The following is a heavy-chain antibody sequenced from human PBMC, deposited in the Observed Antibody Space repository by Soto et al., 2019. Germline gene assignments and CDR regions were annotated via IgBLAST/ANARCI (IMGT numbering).Heavy chain of an antibody. Sequence: SGPTLVNPTQTLTXTCIFSGFSLRTSGVGVGWIRQPPGQALEWLALIYWDDDKRYRPSLKTRLTITKDTSKNQVVLTMTNMDPVDTATYYCAHRRAYNNLWSWRDFDYWGQGTLVTVSS. V-gene: IGHV2-5*02. CDR2: IYWDDDK. CDR1: GFSLRTSGVG. CDR3: AHRRAYNNLWSWRDFDY. J-gene: IGHJ4*02. D-gene: IGHD1-20*01.